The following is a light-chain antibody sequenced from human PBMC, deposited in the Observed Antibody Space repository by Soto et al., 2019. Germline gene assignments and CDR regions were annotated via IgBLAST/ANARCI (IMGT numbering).Light chain of an antibody. J-gene: IGKJ2*01. V-gene: IGKV1-5*01. CDR1: QTISTW. CDR2: GAS. Sequence: DIQMTQSPSTLSASVGDRVTLTCRASQTISTWLAWYQQKPGKAPKLLIYGASSLQTGVQSRFSGSGSGTEFTLTISSLQPDDFATYYCQQYNSYSYTFGQGTKLEIK. CDR3: QQYNSYSYT.